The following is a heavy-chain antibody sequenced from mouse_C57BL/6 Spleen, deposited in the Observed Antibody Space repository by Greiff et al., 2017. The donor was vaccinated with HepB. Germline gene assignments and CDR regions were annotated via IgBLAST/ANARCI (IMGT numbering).Heavy chain of an antibody. D-gene: IGHD1-1*01. J-gene: IGHJ2*01. V-gene: IGHV14-2*01. CDR1: GFNIKDYY. Sequence: EVQLQQSGAELVKPGASVKLSCTASGFNIKDYYMHWVKQRTEQGLEWIGRIDPEDGETKYAPKFKGKAIITADTSSNTAYLQLSILTSEDTAVFYCATYCDGSSHYFDYWGQGTTLTVSS. CDR2: IDPEDGET. CDR3: ATYCDGSSHYFDY.